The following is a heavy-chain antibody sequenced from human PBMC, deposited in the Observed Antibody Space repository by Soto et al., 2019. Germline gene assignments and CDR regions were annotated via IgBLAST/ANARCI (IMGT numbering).Heavy chain of an antibody. J-gene: IGHJ3*01. CDR1: GGTFSTYI. CDR3: ARELITTRGDAFDL. CDR2: IIPITDTT. V-gene: IGHV1-69*08. Sequence: QVQLVQSGAEVRKPGSSVKVSCKAPGGTFSTYIISWVRQAPGQGLEWMGRIIPITDTTNYAQKFQGRVTITADRSTSTAYTEITSLNNEDTAVYYCARELITTRGDAFDLWGQGTLVTVSS. D-gene: IGHD3-3*01.